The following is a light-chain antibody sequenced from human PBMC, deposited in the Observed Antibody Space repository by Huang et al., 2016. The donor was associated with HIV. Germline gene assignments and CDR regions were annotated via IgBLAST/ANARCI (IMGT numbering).Light chain of an antibody. V-gene: IGKV1-39*01. CDR3: QQSYALPYT. Sequence: DIQMTQSPSFLSASVGDRVTITCRSNQTIRTFLNWYRQKQGPRPNLLIYSASTLQTGVSTRFNGGGSGTDFTLTITNVLYEDFATYYCQQSYALPYTLGPGTKLEIK. J-gene: IGKJ2*01. CDR1: QTIRTF. CDR2: SAS.